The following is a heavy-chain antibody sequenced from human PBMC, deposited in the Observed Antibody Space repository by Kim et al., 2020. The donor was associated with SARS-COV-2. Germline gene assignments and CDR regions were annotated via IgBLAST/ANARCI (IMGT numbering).Heavy chain of an antibody. V-gene: IGHV4-31*03. CDR1: GGSISSGGYY. D-gene: IGHD2-2*01. CDR3: ARRLAGAVVPAASFDY. Sequence: SETLSLTCTVSGGSISSGGYYWSWIRQHPGKGLEWIGYIYYSGSTYYNPSLKSRVTISVDTSKNQFSLKLSSVTAADTAVYYCARRLAGAVVPAASFDYWGQGTLVTVSS. J-gene: IGHJ4*02. CDR2: IYYSGST.